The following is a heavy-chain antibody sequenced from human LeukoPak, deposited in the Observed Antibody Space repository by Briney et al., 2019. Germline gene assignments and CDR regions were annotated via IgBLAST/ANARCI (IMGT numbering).Heavy chain of an antibody. J-gene: IGHJ6*03. CDR2: FDPEGGET. Sequence: GASVKVSCKVSGYTLTELSMHWVRQAPGKGLEWMGGFDPEGGETIYAQKFQGRVTMTEDTSTDTAYMELRSLRSDDTAVYYCARIYDFWSRRYYMDVWGKGTTVTVSS. V-gene: IGHV1-24*01. CDR1: GYTLTELS. CDR3: ARIYDFWSRRYYMDV. D-gene: IGHD3-3*01.